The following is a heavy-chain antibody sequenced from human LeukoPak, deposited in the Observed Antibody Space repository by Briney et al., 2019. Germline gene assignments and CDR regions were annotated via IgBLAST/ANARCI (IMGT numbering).Heavy chain of an antibody. CDR3: ARDTSPGSHYYGSGSYGHDY. V-gene: IGHV1-69*06. Sequence: GASVKVSCKASGGTFSSYAISWVRQAPGQGLEWMGGIIPIFGTANYAQKFQGRVTITADKSTSTAYMELSSLRSEDTAVYYCARDTSPGSHYYGSGSYGHDYWGQGTLVTVSS. CDR2: IIPIFGTA. D-gene: IGHD3-10*01. CDR1: GGTFSSYA. J-gene: IGHJ4*02.